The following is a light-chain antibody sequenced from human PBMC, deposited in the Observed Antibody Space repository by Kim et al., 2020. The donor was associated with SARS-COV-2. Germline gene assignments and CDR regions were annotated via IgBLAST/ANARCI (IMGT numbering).Light chain of an antibody. V-gene: IGKV3-20*01. J-gene: IGKJ4*01. CDR2: VAY. CDR1: QTIRDNY. CDR3: QQYGESLYV. Sequence: EIVLKQFPDTLSLSPGETATLSCWASQTIRDNYLACYQHRLGQSPRILIYVAYNRATGIPDKFSGSGSGTAFSLTIDRLEPEDSAVYYCQQYGESLYVFGGGTKVDIK.